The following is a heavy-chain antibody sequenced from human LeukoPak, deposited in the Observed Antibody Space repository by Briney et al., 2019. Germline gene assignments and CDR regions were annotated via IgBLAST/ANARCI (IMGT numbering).Heavy chain of an antibody. J-gene: IGHJ6*03. Sequence: ASVKVSCKASGYTFTSYGISWVRQAPGQGLEWMGWISAYNGNINYAQKLQGRVTITRNTSISTAYMELSSLRSEDTAVYYCARGDSSGWYYYYYMDVWGKGTTVTVSS. V-gene: IGHV1-18*01. CDR2: ISAYNGNI. CDR1: GYTFTSYG. CDR3: ARGDSSGWYYYYYMDV. D-gene: IGHD6-19*01.